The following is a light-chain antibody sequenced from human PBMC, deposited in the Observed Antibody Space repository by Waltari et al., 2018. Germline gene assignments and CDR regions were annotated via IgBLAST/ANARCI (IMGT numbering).Light chain of an antibody. V-gene: IGKV1-33*01. Sequence: DIQMTQSPSSLSASLGDRVTITCQASQDISNYLNWYQQKPGKAPKLLIYDASNLETGVPSRFSGSGSGTDFTFTISSLQPEDIATYYCQQYDNLPITFGKGTRLDIK. CDR3: QQYDNLPIT. CDR2: DAS. CDR1: QDISNY. J-gene: IGKJ5*01.